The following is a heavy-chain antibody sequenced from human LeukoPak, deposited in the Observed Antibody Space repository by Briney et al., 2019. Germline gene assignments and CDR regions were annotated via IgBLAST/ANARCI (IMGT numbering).Heavy chain of an antibody. CDR3: AKSFGPVIAAAGTGAD. CDR2: ISGSGTST. CDR1: GFTFSSYA. J-gene: IGHJ4*02. V-gene: IGHV3-23*01. D-gene: IGHD6-13*01. Sequence: GGSLRLSCAASGFTFSSYAMNWVRQAPGKGLEWVSVISGSGTSTDYADSVKGRFTISRDSSKNTLYLQMNSLRAEDTAVYYCAKSFGPVIAAAGTGADWGQGTLVTVSS.